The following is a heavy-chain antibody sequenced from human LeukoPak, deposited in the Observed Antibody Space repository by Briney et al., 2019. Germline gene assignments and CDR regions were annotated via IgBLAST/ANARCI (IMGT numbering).Heavy chain of an antibody. V-gene: IGHV3-30*18. Sequence: GGSLRLSCAASGFIFSSYAMHWVRRAPGRGLEWVAFISYDETNKNYADSVKGRFTISRDNPKNTLYLQMNSLRTEDTAVYYCAKVGGRYSSSWYADFDNWGQGILVTVSS. D-gene: IGHD6-13*01. J-gene: IGHJ4*02. CDR2: ISYDETNK. CDR1: GFIFSSYA. CDR3: AKVGGRYSSSWYADFDN.